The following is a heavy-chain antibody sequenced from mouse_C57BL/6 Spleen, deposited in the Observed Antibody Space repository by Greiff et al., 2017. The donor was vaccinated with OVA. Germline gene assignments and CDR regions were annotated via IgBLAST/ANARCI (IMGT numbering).Heavy chain of an antibody. J-gene: IGHJ3*01. Sequence: VQLQQSGAELAKPGASVKLSCKASGYTFTSYWMHWVKQRPGQGLEWIGYINPSSGYTKYNQKFKDKATLTADKSSSTAYMQLSSLTYEDSAVXYCARSDYGYDVWFACWGQGTLVTVSA. D-gene: IGHD2-2*01. CDR2: INPSSGYT. V-gene: IGHV1-7*01. CDR3: ARSDYGYDVWFAC. CDR1: GYTFTSYW.